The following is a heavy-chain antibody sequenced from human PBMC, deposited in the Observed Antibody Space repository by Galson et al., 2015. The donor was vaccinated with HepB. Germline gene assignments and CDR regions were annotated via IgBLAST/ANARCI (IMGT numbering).Heavy chain of an antibody. CDR3: AQEDWDVTGRSAVF. V-gene: IGHV3-30*18. Sequence: LRLSCAASGFTFSISAINWVRQALGQGLEWVARISFDGKADAYAASVKGRFPISRHTSRATLYLQMNSLTVEDTAVYYCAQEDWDVTGRSAVFWGQGTLVTVSS. CDR1: GFTFSISA. D-gene: IGHD1-20*01. J-gene: IGHJ4*02. CDR2: ISFDGKAD.